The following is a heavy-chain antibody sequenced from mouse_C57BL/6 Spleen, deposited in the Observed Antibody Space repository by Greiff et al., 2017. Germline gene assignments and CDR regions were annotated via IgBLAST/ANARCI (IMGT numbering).Heavy chain of an antibody. CDR3: ARSGTRNYFDD. Sequence: QVQLQQPGAELVRPGSSVKLSCKASGYTFTSYWMDWVKQRPGQGLEWIGNIYPSDSETHYNQKFKDKATLTVDKSSSTAYMQLSSLTSEDSAVYYCARSGTRNYFDDWGQGTTLTVSS. V-gene: IGHV1-61*01. D-gene: IGHD2-14*01. J-gene: IGHJ2*01. CDR2: IYPSDSET. CDR1: GYTFTSYW.